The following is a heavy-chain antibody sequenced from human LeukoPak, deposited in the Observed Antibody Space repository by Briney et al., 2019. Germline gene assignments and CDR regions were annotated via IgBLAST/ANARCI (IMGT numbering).Heavy chain of an antibody. V-gene: IGHV4-34*01. CDR1: GGSFSGYY. Sequence: SETLSLTCAVYGGSFSGYYRSWIRQPPGKGLEWIGEINQSGSTNYNPSLKSRVTISVDTSKNQFSLKLSSVTAADTAVYYCARGRGAHSYGYGSFDYWGQGTLVTVSS. J-gene: IGHJ4*02. CDR3: ARGRGAHSYGYGSFDY. D-gene: IGHD5-18*01. CDR2: INQSGST.